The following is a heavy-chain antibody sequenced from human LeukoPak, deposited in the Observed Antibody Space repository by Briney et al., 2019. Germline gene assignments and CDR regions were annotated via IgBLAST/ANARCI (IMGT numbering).Heavy chain of an antibody. CDR2: IRYDGSNK. Sequence: GGSLRLSCAASGFTFSSYGMNWVRQAPGKGLEGVAFIRYDGSNKYYADSVKGRFTISRDNSKNTLYLQMNSLRAEDTAVYYCARLGYYDTVAIDYWGQGTLVTVSS. D-gene: IGHD3-22*01. CDR3: ARLGYYDTVAIDY. CDR1: GFTFSSYG. J-gene: IGHJ4*02. V-gene: IGHV3-30*02.